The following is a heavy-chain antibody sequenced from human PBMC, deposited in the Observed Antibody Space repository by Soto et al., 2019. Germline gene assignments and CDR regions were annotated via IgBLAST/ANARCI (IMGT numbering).Heavy chain of an antibody. D-gene: IGHD3-22*01. V-gene: IGHV3-23*01. CDR3: AKDQNPDSSGYYYLGYFDY. J-gene: IGHJ4*02. CDR1: GFTFSSYA. CDR2: ISGSGGST. Sequence: AGSLRLSCAASGFTFSSYAMSWVRQAPGKGLEWVSAISGSGGSTYYADSVKGRFTISRDTSKNTLYLQMNSLRAEDTAVYYYAKDQNPDSSGYYYLGYFDYWGQGTLVTVSS.